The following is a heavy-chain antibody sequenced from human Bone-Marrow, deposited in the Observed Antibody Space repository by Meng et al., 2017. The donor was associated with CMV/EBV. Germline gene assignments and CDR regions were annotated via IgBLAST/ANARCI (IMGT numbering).Heavy chain of an antibody. J-gene: IGHJ4*02. Sequence: ASVTVSCKASGYTFTGYYMHWVRQAPGQGLEWMGWINPNSGGTNYAQKFQGRVTMTRDTSISTAYMELSRLRSDDTAVYYCASSRGNFYYDSSGYYPLLDWGQGTLVTVSS. CDR2: INPNSGGT. CDR3: ASSRGNFYYDSSGYYPLLD. V-gene: IGHV1-2*02. CDR1: GYTFTGYY. D-gene: IGHD3-22*01.